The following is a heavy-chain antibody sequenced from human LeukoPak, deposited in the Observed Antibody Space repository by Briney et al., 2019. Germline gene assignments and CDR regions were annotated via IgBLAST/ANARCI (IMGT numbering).Heavy chain of an antibody. D-gene: IGHD1-26*01. J-gene: IGHJ6*03. CDR2: IYHSGST. V-gene: IGHV4-4*02. CDR1: GGSISSSNW. CDR3: ARGSVGADYYYYMDV. Sequence: PSETLSLTCAVSGGSISSSNWWSWVRQPPGKGLEWIGEIYHSGSTNYNPSLKSRVTISVDKSKNQFSLKLSSVTAADTAVYYCARGSVGADYYYYMDVWGKGTTVTVSS.